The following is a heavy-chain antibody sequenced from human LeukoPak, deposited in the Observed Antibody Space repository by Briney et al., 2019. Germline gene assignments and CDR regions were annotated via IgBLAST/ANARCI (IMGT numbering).Heavy chain of an antibody. CDR3: AKDRYAHCGGDCYLGY. CDR2: IRYDGSNK. J-gene: IGHJ4*02. CDR1: GFTFSSYG. V-gene: IGHV3-30*02. D-gene: IGHD2-21*02. Sequence: GGSLRLSCAASGFTFSSYGMHWVRQAPGKGLEWVAFIRYDGSNKYYADSVEGRFTISRDNSKNTLYLQMNSLRAEDTAVYYCAKDRYAHCGGDCYLGYWGQGTLVTVSS.